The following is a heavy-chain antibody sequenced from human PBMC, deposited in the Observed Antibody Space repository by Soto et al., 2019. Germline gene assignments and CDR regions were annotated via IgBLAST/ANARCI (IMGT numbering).Heavy chain of an antibody. Sequence: HSETLCLTCTFAGSLISSYHRILIRQPPGKGLEWIGYIYYSGSTNYNPSLKSRVTISVDTSKNQFSLKLSSVTAADTAVYYCARHGTDFWTGYYENCFDPWGQGTLVTVSA. CDR2: IYYSGST. CDR3: ARHGTDFWTGYYENCFDP. CDR1: GSLISSYH. V-gene: IGHV4-59*08. D-gene: IGHD3-3*01. J-gene: IGHJ5*02.